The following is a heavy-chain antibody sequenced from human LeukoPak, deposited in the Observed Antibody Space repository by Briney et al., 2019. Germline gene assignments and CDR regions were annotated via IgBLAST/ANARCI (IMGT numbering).Heavy chain of an antibody. CDR3: ARLYLEAFDI. CDR1: GDSVSSNSTA. V-gene: IGHV6-1*01. CDR2: TYYRSKWYN. J-gene: IGHJ3*02. Sequence: SQTLSLTCAISGDSVSSNSTAWNWIRQPPSRGLEWLGRTYYRSKWYNDYAVSVKSRITINPDTSKNQFSLQLNSVTPEDTAVYYCARLYLEAFDIWGQGTMVTVSS. D-gene: IGHD2-2*01.